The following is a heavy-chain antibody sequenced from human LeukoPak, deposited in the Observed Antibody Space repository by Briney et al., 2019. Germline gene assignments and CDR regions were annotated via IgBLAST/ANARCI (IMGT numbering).Heavy chain of an antibody. CDR1: GGSISSGGYS. J-gene: IGHJ4*02. CDR3: ARGGYTAMAN. V-gene: IGHV4-31*11. D-gene: IGHD5-18*01. Sequence: SETLSLTCAVSGGSISSGGYSWSWIRQPPGKGLEWIGYIYYSGSTYYNPSLKSRVTISVDTSKNQFSLKLSSVTAADTAVYYCARGGYTAMANWGQGTLVTVSS. CDR2: IYYSGST.